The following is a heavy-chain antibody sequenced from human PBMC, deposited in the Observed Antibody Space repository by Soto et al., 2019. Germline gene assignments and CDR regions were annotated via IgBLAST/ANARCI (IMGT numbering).Heavy chain of an antibody. V-gene: IGHV1-8*01. Sequence: ASVKVSCKASGYTFTTYDINWVRQATGQGLEWMGWMSPNSGNTGYAQNFQGRVTMTRDTSISTAYMELSSLRSDDTAVYYCARQWGLSNYYYGMDVWGQGTTVTVSS. CDR3: ARQWGLSNYYYGMDV. J-gene: IGHJ6*02. CDR2: MSPNSGNT. D-gene: IGHD1-26*01. CDR1: GYTFTTYD.